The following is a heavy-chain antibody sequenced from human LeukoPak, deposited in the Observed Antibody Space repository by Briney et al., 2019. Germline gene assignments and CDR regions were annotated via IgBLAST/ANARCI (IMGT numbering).Heavy chain of an antibody. CDR1: GDSMNKNC. J-gene: IGHJ3*01. D-gene: IGHD2-15*01. V-gene: IGHV4-59*01. CDR3: ARRIISTSDTFDL. Sequence: SETLSLTCSVSGDSMNKNCWSWIRQPPGKGLEWIGYIFRSGTTNYSPSLERRVTISLDTSKNQFSLMLTSVTAADTAVYYCARRIISTSDTFDLCGQGTMVTVSS. CDR2: IFRSGTT.